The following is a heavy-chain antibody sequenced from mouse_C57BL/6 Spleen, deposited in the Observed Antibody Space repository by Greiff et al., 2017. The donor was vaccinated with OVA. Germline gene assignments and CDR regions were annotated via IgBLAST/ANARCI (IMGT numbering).Heavy chain of an antibody. Sequence: QVQLKQPGAELVKPGASVKLSCKASGYTFTSYWMHWVKQRPGQGLEWIGMIHPNSGSTNYNEKFKSKATLTVDKSSSTAYMQLSSLTSEDSAVYYCARSAMTPYYFGCWGKGTTLTVSS. CDR1: GYTFTSYW. CDR3: ARSAMTPYYFGC. V-gene: IGHV1-64*01. D-gene: IGHD1-2*01. J-gene: IGHJ2*01. CDR2: IHPNSGST.